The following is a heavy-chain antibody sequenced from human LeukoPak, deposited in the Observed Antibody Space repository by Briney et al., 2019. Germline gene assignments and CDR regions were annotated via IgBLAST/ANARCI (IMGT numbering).Heavy chain of an antibody. CDR1: GGSISSSSYY. CDR2: IYYSGST. J-gene: IGHJ4*02. V-gene: IGHV4-39*07. CDR3: ARDPLTVLWDSSDY. D-gene: IGHD3-10*01. Sequence: PSETLSLTCTVSGGSISSSSYYWGWIRQPPGKGLEWIGSIYYSGSTYYNPSLKSRVTISVDTSKNQFSLKLSSVTAADTAVYYCARDPLTVLWDSSDYWGQGTLVTVSS.